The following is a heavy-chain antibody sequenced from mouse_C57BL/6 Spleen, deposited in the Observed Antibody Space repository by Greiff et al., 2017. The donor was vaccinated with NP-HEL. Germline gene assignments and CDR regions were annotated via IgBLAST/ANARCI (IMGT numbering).Heavy chain of an antibody. V-gene: IGHV1-54*01. CDR3: AKERDY. CDR2: INPGSGGT. Sequence: QVQLKESGAELVRPGTSVKVSCKASGYAFTNYLIEWVKQRPGQGLEWIGVINPGSGGTNYNEKFKGKATLTADKSSSTAYMQLSSLTSEDSAVYFCAKERDYWGQGTTLTVSS. J-gene: IGHJ2*01. CDR1: GYAFTNYL.